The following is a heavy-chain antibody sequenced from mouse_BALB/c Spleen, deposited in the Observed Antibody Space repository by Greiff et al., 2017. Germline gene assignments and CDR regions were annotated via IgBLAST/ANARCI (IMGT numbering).Heavy chain of an antibody. V-gene: IGHV1-18*01. D-gene: IGHD2-4*01. Sequence: DVKLQESGPELVKPGASVKIPCKASGYTFTDYNMDWVKQSHGKSLEWIGDINPNNGGTIYNQKFKGKATLTVDKSSSTAYMELRSLTSEDTAVYYCARWTMITDYAMDYWGQGTSVTVSS. CDR3: ARWTMITDYAMDY. CDR1: GYTFTDYN. CDR2: INPNNGGT. J-gene: IGHJ4*01.